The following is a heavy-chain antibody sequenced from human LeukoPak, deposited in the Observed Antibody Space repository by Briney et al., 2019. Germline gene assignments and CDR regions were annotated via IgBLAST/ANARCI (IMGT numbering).Heavy chain of an antibody. CDR3: ASRKLGNDY. CDR2: IYHTGST. V-gene: IGHV4-59*02. Sequence: PSETLSLTCTISGGSVSDYYWSWIRQSPGKGLEWIGYIYHTGSTSYSPSLKSRVTISADTSQNQFSPKLSSVTAADTAVYYCASRKLGNDYWGQGTLVTVSS. J-gene: IGHJ4*02. D-gene: IGHD7-27*01. CDR1: GGSVSDYY.